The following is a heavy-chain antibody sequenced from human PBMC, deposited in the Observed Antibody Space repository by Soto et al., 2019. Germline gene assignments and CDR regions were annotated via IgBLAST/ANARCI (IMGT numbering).Heavy chain of an antibody. D-gene: IGHD6-6*01. CDR1: GFTFSSYA. V-gene: IGHV3-23*01. J-gene: IGHJ4*02. CDR3: AKDRVQYSSSALAY. CDR2: ISGRGGST. Sequence: GGSLRLSCAASGFTFSSYAMSWVRQAPGKGLEWVSAISGRGGSTYYADSVKGRFTISRDNSKNTLYLQMNSLRAEDTAVYYCAKDRVQYSSSALAYWGQGTLVTVSS.